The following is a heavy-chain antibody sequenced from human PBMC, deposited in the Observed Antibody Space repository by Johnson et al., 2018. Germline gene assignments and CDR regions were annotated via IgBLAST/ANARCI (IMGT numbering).Heavy chain of an antibody. CDR1: RFTFSDYG. CDR3: AKGGGGYPNYYYMDV. J-gene: IGHJ6*03. Sequence: QVQLVESGGGVVQXGRSLRLXCAAYRFTFSDYGMHWVRQAPGKGLEWVAVTSYDGNNKYYADSVKGRFTISRDNSKNTLYLQMNSLRAEDTAVYYCAKGGGGYPNYYYMDVWGKGTTVTVSS. CDR2: TSYDGNNK. D-gene: IGHD1-26*01. V-gene: IGHV3-30*18.